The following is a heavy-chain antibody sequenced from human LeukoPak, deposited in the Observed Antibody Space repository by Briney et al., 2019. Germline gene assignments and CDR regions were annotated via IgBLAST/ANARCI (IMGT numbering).Heavy chain of an antibody. CDR1: GYTFTSYG. J-gene: IGHJ5*02. Sequence: ASVKVSFKASGYTFTSYGISWVRQAPGQGLAWMGWISAYNGNTNYAQKLQGRVTMTTDTSTSTAYMELRSLRSDDTAVYYCARDSIAVAGTTRTGWFDPWGQGTLVTVSS. V-gene: IGHV1-18*04. CDR3: ARDSIAVAGTTRTGWFDP. CDR2: ISAYNGNT. D-gene: IGHD6-19*01.